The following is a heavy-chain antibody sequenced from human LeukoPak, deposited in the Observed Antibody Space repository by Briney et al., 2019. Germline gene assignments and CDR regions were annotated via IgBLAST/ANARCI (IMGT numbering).Heavy chain of an antibody. J-gene: IGHJ4*02. CDR3: ARGDDSGYYDYFDY. CDR1: GFTFSSYW. V-gene: IGHV3-7*03. CDR2: INHNGNVN. D-gene: IGHD3-22*01. Sequence: PGGSLRLSCAASGFTFSSYWMNWARQAPGKGLEWVASINHNGNVNYYVDSVKGRFTISRDNAKNSLYLQMSNLRAEDTAVYYCARGDDSGYYDYFDYWGQGALVTVSS.